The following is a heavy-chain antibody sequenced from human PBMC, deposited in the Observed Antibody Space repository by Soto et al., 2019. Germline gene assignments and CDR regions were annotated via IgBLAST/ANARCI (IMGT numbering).Heavy chain of an antibody. CDR3: ARHGFGPLHGLVDV. D-gene: IGHD3-10*01. Sequence: VQLQESGPGLVKPSETLSLTYTVSGGSITNYYCSWFRQPPGKGLEWIGYIQYNGYSAYNLSLKRRVTMSMDTSKPQFSLMVESVTATDTAVYYCARHGFGPLHGLVDVWGQGTTVIVSS. J-gene: IGHJ6*02. CDR2: IQYNGYS. CDR1: GGSITNYY. V-gene: IGHV4-59*08.